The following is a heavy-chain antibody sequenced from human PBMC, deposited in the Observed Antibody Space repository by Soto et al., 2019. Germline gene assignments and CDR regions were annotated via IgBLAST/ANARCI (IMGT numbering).Heavy chain of an antibody. J-gene: IGHJ5*02. Sequence: ASVKVSCKASGGTLSSYAISWVRQAPGQGLEWMGEIIPIFGTANYAQKFQGRVTITADESTSTAYMELSSLRSEDTAVYYCARDRGPSSGYYPYWFDPWGQGTLVTVSS. CDR2: IIPIFGTA. CDR3: ARDRGPSSGYYPYWFDP. V-gene: IGHV1-69*13. D-gene: IGHD3-22*01. CDR1: GGTLSSYA.